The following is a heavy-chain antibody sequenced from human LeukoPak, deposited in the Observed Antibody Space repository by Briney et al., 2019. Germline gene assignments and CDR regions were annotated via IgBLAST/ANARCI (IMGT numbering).Heavy chain of an antibody. CDR1: GYSISSGYY. D-gene: IGHD3-10*01. J-gene: IGHJ1*01. CDR2: IYHSGST. Sequence: PSETLSLTCTVPGYSISSGYYWGWIRQPPGKGLEWIGSIYHSGSTYYNPSLKSRVTISVDTSKNQFSLKLSSVTAADTAVYYCARGQMMVRGVIGKYFQHWGQGTLVTVSS. CDR3: ARGQMMVRGVIGKYFQH. V-gene: IGHV4-38-2*02.